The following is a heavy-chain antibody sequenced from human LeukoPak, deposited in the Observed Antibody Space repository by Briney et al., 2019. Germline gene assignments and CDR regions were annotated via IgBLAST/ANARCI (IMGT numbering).Heavy chain of an antibody. CDR1: GYSISSNYY. Sequence: NPSETLSLTCTVSGYSISSNYYWGWIRQPPGKGLEWIGSIYHSGSTYYNPSLKSRVTISVDTSKNQFSLKLSSVTAADTAKYYCAGDVHIYGNAFGVWGQGTMVTVSS. CDR2: IYHSGST. D-gene: IGHD1-1*01. J-gene: IGHJ3*01. V-gene: IGHV4-38-2*02. CDR3: AGDVHIYGNAFGV.